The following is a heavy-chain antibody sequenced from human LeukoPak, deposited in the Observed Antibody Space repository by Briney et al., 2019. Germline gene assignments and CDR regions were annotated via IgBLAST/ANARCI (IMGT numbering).Heavy chain of an antibody. CDR1: GGSISSGSYY. Sequence: SQTLSLTCTVSGGSISSGSYYWSWIRQPAGKGLEWIGRIYTSGSTNYNPSLKSRVTISVDTFKNQFSLKLSSVTAADTAVYYCARGKVYGSGKGTLDYWGQGTLVTVSS. D-gene: IGHD3-10*01. J-gene: IGHJ4*02. V-gene: IGHV4-61*02. CDR2: IYTSGST. CDR3: ARGKVYGSGKGTLDY.